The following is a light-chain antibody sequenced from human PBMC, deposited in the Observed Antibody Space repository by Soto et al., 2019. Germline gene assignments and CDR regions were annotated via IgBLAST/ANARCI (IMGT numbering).Light chain of an antibody. CDR3: QQYGSSPYT. CDR1: QSVSSNF. J-gene: IGKJ2*01. V-gene: IGKV3-20*01. CDR2: SAS. Sequence: EVVLTQSPGTLSLSPGERATLSCRASQSVSSNFLAWYQQRPGQAPRLLIYSASSRANGIPDRFSGGGSGTDFTLTINRLEPEDFAVYYCQQYGSSPYTFGQGTKLEMK.